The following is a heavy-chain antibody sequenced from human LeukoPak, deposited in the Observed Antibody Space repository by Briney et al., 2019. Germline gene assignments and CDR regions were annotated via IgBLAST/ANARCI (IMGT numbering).Heavy chain of an antibody. CDR2: IYSGGST. CDR1: GFTVSSNY. CDR3: ARVGKDYYYGMDV. V-gene: IGHV3-53*01. J-gene: IGHJ6*02. Sequence: GGSLRLSCAASGFTVSSNYMSWVRQAPGKGLEWVSVIYSGGSTYYADSVKGRFTISRDNSKNTLYLQMNSLRAEDTAVYYCARVGKDYYYGMDVWGQGTTVTVSS. D-gene: IGHD3-10*01.